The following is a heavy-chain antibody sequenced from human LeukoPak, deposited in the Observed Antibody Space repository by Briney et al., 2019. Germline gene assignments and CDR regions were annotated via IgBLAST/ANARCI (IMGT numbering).Heavy chain of an antibody. CDR1: GYTFTGYY. CDR2: INLNSGGT. J-gene: IGHJ4*02. V-gene: IGHV1-2*02. CDR3: ATKGDYDKDFDY. Sequence: ASVKVSRKASGYTFTGYYMHWVRQAPGQGLEWMGWINLNSGGTNYAQKFQGRVTMTRDTSISTAYMELSRLRSDDTAVYYCATKGDYDKDFDYWGQGTLVTVSS. D-gene: IGHD3-22*01.